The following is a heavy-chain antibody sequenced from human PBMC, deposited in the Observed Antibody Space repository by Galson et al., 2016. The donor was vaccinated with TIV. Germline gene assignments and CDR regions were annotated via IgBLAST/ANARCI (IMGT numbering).Heavy chain of an antibody. V-gene: IGHV3-48*03. J-gene: IGHJ4*02. Sequence: SLRLSCAATGFSFSSYEMNWVRQAPGKGLEWVSYIIESGRTIYYADSVKGRFTISRDNAKNSLYLQMNSLRVEDTATYYCARGRGYCSTTSCYMDYWGQGTLVTGSS. CDR2: IIESGRTI. CDR3: ARGRGYCSTTSCYMDY. CDR1: GFSFSSYE. D-gene: IGHD2-2*02.